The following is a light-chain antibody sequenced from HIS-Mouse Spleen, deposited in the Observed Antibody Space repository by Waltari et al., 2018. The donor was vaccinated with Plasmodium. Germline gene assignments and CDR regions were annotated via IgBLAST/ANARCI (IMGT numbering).Light chain of an antibody. CDR3: QQYGSSYT. Sequence: EIVLTQSPGTLSLSPGDRATLSCRDSQSVSSSYLAWYQQKPGQAPRLLIYGASSRATGIPDFTLTISRLEPEDFAVYYCQQYGSSYTFGQGTKLEIK. J-gene: IGKJ2*01. V-gene: IGKV3-20*01. CDR1: QSVSSSY. CDR2: GAS.